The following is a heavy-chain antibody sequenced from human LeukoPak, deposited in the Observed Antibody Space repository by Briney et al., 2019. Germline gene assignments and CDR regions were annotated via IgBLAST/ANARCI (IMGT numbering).Heavy chain of an antibody. CDR3: ARTVSTGNSGWNWFDP. Sequence: ASVKVSCKASVYTFTSYYMHWVRRAPGQGLEWMGIINPSGGSTSYAQKFQGRVTMTRDTSTSTVYMELSSLRSEDTAVYYCARTVSTGNSGWNWFDPWGQGTLVTVSS. CDR1: VYTFTSYY. V-gene: IGHV1-46*01. J-gene: IGHJ5*02. D-gene: IGHD5/OR15-5a*01. CDR2: INPSGGST.